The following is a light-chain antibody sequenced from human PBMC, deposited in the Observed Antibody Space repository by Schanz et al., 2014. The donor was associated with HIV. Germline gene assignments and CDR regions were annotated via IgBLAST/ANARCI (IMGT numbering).Light chain of an antibody. Sequence: DIQMTQSPSSQSASVGDRVTITCRASQDIGNDLGWYQQKPGQAPKRLIYAASKLQSGVPSRFIGSGSGTAFTLTISSLQPEDFASYYCLQHNTYPLSFGQGTRLDSK. V-gene: IGKV1-17*01. CDR3: LQHNTYPLS. J-gene: IGKJ5*01. CDR1: QDIGND. CDR2: AAS.